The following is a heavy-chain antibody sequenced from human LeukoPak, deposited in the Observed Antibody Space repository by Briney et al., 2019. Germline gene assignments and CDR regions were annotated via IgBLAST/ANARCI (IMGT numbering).Heavy chain of an antibody. CDR2: INPNSGGT. CDR3: ARGVTMVRGVMNPLTY. J-gene: IGHJ4*02. D-gene: IGHD3-10*01. V-gene: IGHV1-2*02. CDR1: GYTFNNYD. Sequence: ASVKVSCKASGYTFNNYDITWVRQAPGQGLEWMGWINPNSGGTNYAQKFQGRVTMTRDTSISTAYMELSRLRSDDTAVYYCARGVTMVRGVMNPLTYWGQGTLVTVSS.